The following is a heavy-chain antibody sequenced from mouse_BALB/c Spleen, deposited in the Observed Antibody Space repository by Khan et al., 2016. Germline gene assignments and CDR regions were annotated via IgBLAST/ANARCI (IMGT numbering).Heavy chain of an antibody. CDR2: ISYSGST. J-gene: IGHJ4*01. Sequence: EVQLQESGPGLVKPSQSLSLTCTVTGYSITTDYAWNWIRQFPGNKLEWMGYISYSGSTSYNPSLKGRVSIIRDTSKNHFFLQLNSVTTEDTATYYCATWVRRPGTLDYWGQGSSVTVSS. D-gene: IGHD2-2*01. CDR1: GYSITTDYA. CDR3: ATWVRRPGTLDY. V-gene: IGHV3-2*02.